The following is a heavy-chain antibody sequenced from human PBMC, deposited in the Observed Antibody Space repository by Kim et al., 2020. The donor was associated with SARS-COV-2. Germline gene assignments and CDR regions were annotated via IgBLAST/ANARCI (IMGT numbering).Heavy chain of an antibody. J-gene: IGHJ3*02. CDR2: ISSSGSTI. CDR1: GFTFSSYE. CDR3: ARDRATYSSKNAFDI. V-gene: IGHV3-48*03. Sequence: GGSLRLSCAASGFTFSSYEMNWVRQAPGKGLEWVSYISSSGSTIYYADSVKGRFTISRDNAKNSLYLQMNSLRAEDTAVYYCARDRATYSSKNAFDIWGQGTMVTVSS. D-gene: IGHD6-19*01.